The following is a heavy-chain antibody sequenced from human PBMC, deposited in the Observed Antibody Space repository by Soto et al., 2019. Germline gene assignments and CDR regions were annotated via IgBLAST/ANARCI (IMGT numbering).Heavy chain of an antibody. Sequence: GASVKVSCQASGYTFTSSYMHWVRQAPGHGLEWMGIIHPSGGSTSYAQKFQGRVTITRATSTSSDYMELSSMRSEDTVVYYCARGSRDYCGYSAVGFDPWGQGTLVTVSS. CDR2: IHPSGGST. CDR3: ARGSRDYCGYSAVGFDP. D-gene: IGHD3-22*01. V-gene: IGHV1-46*01. CDR1: GYTFTSSY. J-gene: IGHJ5*02.